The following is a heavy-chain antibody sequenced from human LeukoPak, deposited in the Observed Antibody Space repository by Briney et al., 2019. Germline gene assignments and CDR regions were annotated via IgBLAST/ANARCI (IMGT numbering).Heavy chain of an antibody. J-gene: IGHJ4*02. CDR1: GGTFSSYA. Sequence: ASVKVSCKASGGTFSSYAISWVRQAPGQGLEWMGRIIPIFGIANYAQKFQGRVTITADKSTSTAYMELSSLRSEDTAVYYCARGYDSSGYYHSDFDYWGQGTLVTAS. CDR2: IIPIFGIA. CDR3: ARGYDSSGYYHSDFDY. V-gene: IGHV1-69*04. D-gene: IGHD3-22*01.